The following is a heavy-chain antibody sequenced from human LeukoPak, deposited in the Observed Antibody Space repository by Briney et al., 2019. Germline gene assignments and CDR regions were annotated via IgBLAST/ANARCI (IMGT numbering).Heavy chain of an antibody. Sequence: GGSLRLSCAASGFTFSSYSMNWVRQAPGKGLEWVSSISSSSSYIYYADSVKGRFTISGDNAKNSLYLQMNSLRAEDTAVYYCARDLTRDHHFDYWGQGTLVTVSS. V-gene: IGHV3-21*01. CDR3: ARDLTRDHHFDY. CDR1: GFTFSSYS. CDR2: ISSSSSYI. D-gene: IGHD7-27*01. J-gene: IGHJ4*02.